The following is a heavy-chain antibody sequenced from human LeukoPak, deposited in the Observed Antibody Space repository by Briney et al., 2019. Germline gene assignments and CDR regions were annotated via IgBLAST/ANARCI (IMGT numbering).Heavy chain of an antibody. Sequence: GASVKVSCKASGGTFSSYAISWVRQAPGQGLEWMGRIIPIFGTANYAQKFQARVTITTDESTSTAYMELSSLRSEDTAVYYCAREPTYYDFWSGYSWFDYWGQGTLVTVSS. CDR2: IIPIFGTA. V-gene: IGHV1-69*05. D-gene: IGHD3-3*01. J-gene: IGHJ4*02. CDR3: AREPTYYDFWSGYSWFDY. CDR1: GGTFSSYA.